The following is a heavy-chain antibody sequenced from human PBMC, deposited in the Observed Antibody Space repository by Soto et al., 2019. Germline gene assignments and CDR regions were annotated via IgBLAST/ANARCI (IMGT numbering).Heavy chain of an antibody. CDR3: AKSGSSGWYGRFDP. D-gene: IGHD6-19*01. V-gene: IGHV2-5*01. CDR2: IYWNDDK. Sequence: GPTPANPAQTLTLTGIFSGFSLRTSGVGVGWIRQPPGKALEWLGFIYWNDDKRYSPSLKSRLTITKDTSKNQVVLTMTDMDPVDTATYYCAKSGSSGWYGRFDPWGQGTLVTVSS. CDR1: GFSLRTSGVG. J-gene: IGHJ5*02.